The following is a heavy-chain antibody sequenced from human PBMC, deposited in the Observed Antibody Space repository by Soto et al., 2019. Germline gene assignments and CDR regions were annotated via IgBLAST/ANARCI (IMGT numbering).Heavy chain of an antibody. Sequence: QAWGSLVLSCEGPVFTFSRYTLTWVRQAPGKGLEWISYISSSSNSVDYAVSVKDRFIISRDNAKNSLYLQMDFLRHEDTAVYYCATRSRPIEYWGRGTMVTVSS. CDR1: VFTFSRYT. V-gene: IGHV3-48*02. CDR3: ATRSRPIEY. CDR2: ISSSSNSV. J-gene: IGHJ4*02. D-gene: IGHD6-25*01.